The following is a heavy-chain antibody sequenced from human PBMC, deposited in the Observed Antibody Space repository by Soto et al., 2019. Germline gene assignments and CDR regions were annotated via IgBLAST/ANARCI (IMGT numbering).Heavy chain of an antibody. J-gene: IGHJ4*02. Sequence: EVQLVESGGGLVKPGGSLRLSCAASGFTFSSYSMNWVRQAPGKGLEWVSSIRAVTSHIYNADSVKGRFTISRDNAKNTLYLQMDSLRAEDTAVYYCARDLYDSSVLDYWGQGTPVTVSS. CDR2: IRAVTSHI. D-gene: IGHD3-22*01. CDR1: GFTFSSYS. V-gene: IGHV3-21*01. CDR3: ARDLYDSSVLDY.